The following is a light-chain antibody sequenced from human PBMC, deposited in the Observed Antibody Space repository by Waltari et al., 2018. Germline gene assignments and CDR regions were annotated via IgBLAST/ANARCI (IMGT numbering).Light chain of an antibody. CDR1: SSDVGGYNF. V-gene: IGLV2-11*01. CDR3: CSYAGYYTIWV. J-gene: IGLJ3*02. CDR2: DVT. Sequence: QSALTQPRSVSGSPGQSVTISCTGTSSDVGGYNFVSWYQQPPGKVPKLVMYDVTKRPSGVPARFAGPKSGNTASLTISGLQAEDEADYYCCSYAGYYTIWVFGGGTKLTVL.